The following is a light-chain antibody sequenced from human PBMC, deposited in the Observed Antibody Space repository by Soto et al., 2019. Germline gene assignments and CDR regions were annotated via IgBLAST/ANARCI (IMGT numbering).Light chain of an antibody. CDR1: SSDDGGYIY. Sequence: QSALTQPRSVSGSPGPSVTIACTGTSSDDGGYIYVSWYQQYPAKAPKVMIYDVSRRPSGVPDRFSGSKSGNTASLTISGLQAEDEAVYYCCSYAGNKTVVFGGATKVTVL. V-gene: IGLV2-11*01. J-gene: IGLJ3*02. CDR2: DVS. CDR3: CSYAGNKTVV.